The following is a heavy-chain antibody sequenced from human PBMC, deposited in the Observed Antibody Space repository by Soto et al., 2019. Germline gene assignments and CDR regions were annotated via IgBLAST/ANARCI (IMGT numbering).Heavy chain of an antibody. CDR2: IYYSGCT. CDR1: GGSISSYY. D-gene: IGHD1-26*01. J-gene: IGHJ6*02. V-gene: IGHV4-59*01. CDR3: ARGTVGATGFFYYYGMDV. Sequence: SETLSLTCTVSGGSISSYYWSWIRQPPGKGLEWIGYIYYSGCTNYNPSLKSRVTISVDTSKNQFSLKLSSVTAADTAVYYCARGTVGATGFFYYYGMDVWGQGTTVTVSS.